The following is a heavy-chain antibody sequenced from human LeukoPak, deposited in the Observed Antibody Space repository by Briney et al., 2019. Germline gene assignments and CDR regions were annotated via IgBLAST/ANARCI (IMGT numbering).Heavy chain of an antibody. CDR2: IYYSGST. D-gene: IGHD2-2*02. CDR3: ARHRGSPNCSSTSCYTFDP. V-gene: IGHV4-59*05. J-gene: IGHJ5*02. Sequence: SETLSLTCSVSGGFNTHYYWSWIRQPPGKGLEWIGSIYYSGSTYYNPSLKSRVTISVDTSKNQFSLKLSSVTAADTAVYYCARHRGSPNCSSTSCYTFDPWGQGTLVTVSS. CDR1: GGFNTHYY.